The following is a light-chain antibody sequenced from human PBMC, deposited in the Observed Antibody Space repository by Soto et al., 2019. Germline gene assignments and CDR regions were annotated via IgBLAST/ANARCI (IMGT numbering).Light chain of an antibody. CDR3: QQYGSSPWT. V-gene: IGKV3-20*01. J-gene: IGKJ1*01. CDR2: GAS. CDR1: QSVSSY. Sequence: EIVLVHPPATLCLSPGERATLFCRASQSVSSYLAWYQQKPGQAPRLLIYGASSRATGIPDRFSGSGSGTDFTLTISRLEPEDFAVYYCQQYGSSPWTFGQGTKVDIK.